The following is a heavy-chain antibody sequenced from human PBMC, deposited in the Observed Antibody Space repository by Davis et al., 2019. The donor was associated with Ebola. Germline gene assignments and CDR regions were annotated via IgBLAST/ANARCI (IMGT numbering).Heavy chain of an antibody. D-gene: IGHD6-19*01. CDR2: MNPNSGNT. CDR3: ARDSSGWYYFDY. Sequence: ASVKVSCKASGGTFSSYTINWVRQATGQGLEWMGWMNPNSGNTGYSQKFQGRVTITRDTSASTAYMELSSLRSEDTAVYYCARDSSGWYYFDYWGQGTLVTVSS. J-gene: IGHJ4*02. CDR1: GGTFSSYT. V-gene: IGHV1-8*03.